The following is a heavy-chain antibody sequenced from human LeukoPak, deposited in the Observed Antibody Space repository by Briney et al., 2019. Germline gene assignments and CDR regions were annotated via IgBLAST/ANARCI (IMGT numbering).Heavy chain of an antibody. J-gene: IGHJ4*02. V-gene: IGHV3-23*01. Sequence: GGSLRLSCAVSGLTFSTYSMTWVRQGPGKGLEWVSSIYNSGAKIFYADSVKGRFTISRDNSKNMPYLQMNSLRVEDTAVYYCAKDVAPDSGWDLDYWGQGTLVTVSS. D-gene: IGHD6-19*01. CDR1: GLTFSTYS. CDR2: IYNSGAKI. CDR3: AKDVAPDSGWDLDY.